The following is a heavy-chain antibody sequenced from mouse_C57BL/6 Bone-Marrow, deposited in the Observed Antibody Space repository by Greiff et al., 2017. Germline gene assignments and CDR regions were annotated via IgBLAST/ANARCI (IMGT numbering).Heavy chain of an antibody. CDR3: ARHLITTVGATFCWYFDV. CDR2: ISNGGGST. CDR1: GFTFSDYY. D-gene: IGHD1-1*01. Sequence: EVHLVESGGGLVQPGGSLKLSCAASGFTFSDYYMYWVRQTPEKRLEWVAYISNGGGSTYYPDTVKGRFTISRNNTKNTLYLQMSRLKSEDTAMYYCARHLITTVGATFCWYFDVWGTGTTVTVSS. V-gene: IGHV5-12*01. J-gene: IGHJ1*03.